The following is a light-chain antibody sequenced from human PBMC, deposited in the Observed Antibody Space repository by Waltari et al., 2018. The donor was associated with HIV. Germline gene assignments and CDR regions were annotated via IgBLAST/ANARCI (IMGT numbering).Light chain of an antibody. CDR2: EVS. J-gene: IGLJ2*01. CDR3: SSYAGSNNFVV. Sequence: GSPGQSVTISCTGTSSDVGGYNYVSWYQQHPGKAPKLMIYEVSKRPSGVTDRFSGSKSGNTASLTVSGLQAEDEADYYCSSYAGSNNFVVFGGGTKLTVL. V-gene: IGLV2-8*01. CDR1: SSDVGGYNY.